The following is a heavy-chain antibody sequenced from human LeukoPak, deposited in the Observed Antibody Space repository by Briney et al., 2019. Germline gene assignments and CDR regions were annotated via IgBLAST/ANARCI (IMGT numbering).Heavy chain of an antibody. D-gene: IGHD2-21*02. CDR1: GFTFSSYA. Sequence: GGSLRLSCAASGFTFSSYAMSWVRQAPGKGLEWVSAISGSGGSTDYADSVKGRFTISRDNSKDTLYLQMNSLRVEDTAVYYCANSYCGGDCYLPWGQGTLVTVSS. V-gene: IGHV3-23*01. CDR2: ISGSGGST. CDR3: ANSYCGGDCYLP. J-gene: IGHJ5*02.